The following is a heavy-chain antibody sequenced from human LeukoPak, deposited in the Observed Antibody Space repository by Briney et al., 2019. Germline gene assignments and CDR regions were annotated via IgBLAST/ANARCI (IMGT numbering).Heavy chain of an antibody. CDR3: AKDGPYTTSSWYGGFDY. CDR2: ISGRGGTT. V-gene: IGHV3-23*01. Sequence: PGGSLRLSCAASGFTFSNYAMSWVRQAPGKGLEWVSAISGRGGTTYYADSVKGRFTISRDNSKNTLYLQMNSLRAEDTAVYYCAKDGPYTTSSWYGGFDYWGQGTLVTVSS. J-gene: IGHJ4*02. D-gene: IGHD6-13*01. CDR1: GFTFSNYA.